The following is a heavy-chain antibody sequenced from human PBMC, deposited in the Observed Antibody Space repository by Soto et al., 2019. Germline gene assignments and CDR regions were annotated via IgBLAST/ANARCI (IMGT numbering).Heavy chain of an antibody. CDR2: ISAYNGNT. CDR1: GYTFTSYG. J-gene: IGHJ6*02. D-gene: IGHD3-10*01. Sequence: ASVKVSCKASGYTFTSYGISWVRQAPGQGLEWMGWISAYNGNTNYAQKLQGRVTMTTDTSTSTAYMELRSLRSDDTAVYYCARDPPFAITMVRGVIAYYYYGMDVWGQGTTVTVSS. CDR3: ARDPPFAITMVRGVIAYYYYGMDV. V-gene: IGHV1-18*01.